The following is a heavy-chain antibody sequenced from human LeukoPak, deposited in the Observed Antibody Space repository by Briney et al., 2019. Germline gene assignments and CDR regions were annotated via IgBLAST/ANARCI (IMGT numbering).Heavy chain of an antibody. CDR1: EFTFSSYW. J-gene: IGHJ4*02. V-gene: IGHV3-7*01. D-gene: IGHD1-26*01. CDR3: ARDSGSYYLFGY. Sequence: GGSLRLSCAASEFTFSSYWMSWVRQAPGKGLEWVANIKQDGSEKYYVDSVKGRFTISRDNAKNSLYLQMNSLRAEDTAVYYCARDSGSYYLFGYWGQGTLVTVSS. CDR2: IKQDGSEK.